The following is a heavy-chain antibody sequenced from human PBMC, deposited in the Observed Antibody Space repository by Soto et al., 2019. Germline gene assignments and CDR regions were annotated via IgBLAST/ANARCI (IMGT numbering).Heavy chain of an antibody. CDR2: INPNRGGT. V-gene: IGHV1-2*04. CDR1: GYTFTGYY. Sequence: QVQLVQSGAEVKKPGASVKVSCKASGYTFTGYYMHWVRQAPGQGLEWMGWINPNRGGTNYAQKFQGWVPMTRDTSISTAYMELSRLRSEDTAVYYCARDRRYSYLPYYFDYWGQGTLVNVSS. D-gene: IGHD5-18*01. J-gene: IGHJ4*02. CDR3: ARDRRYSYLPYYFDY.